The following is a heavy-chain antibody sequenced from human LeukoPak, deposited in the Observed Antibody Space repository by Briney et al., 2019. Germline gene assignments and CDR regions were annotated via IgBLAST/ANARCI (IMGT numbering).Heavy chain of an antibody. Sequence: TGGSLRLSCAASGFTFSSYAMHWVRQAPGKGLEWVAVISYDGSNKYYADSVKGRFTISRDNSKNTLYLQMNSLRAEDTAVYYCARDYDSRGYQFDYWGQGTLVTVSS. CDR3: ARDYDSRGYQFDY. J-gene: IGHJ4*02. D-gene: IGHD3-22*01. V-gene: IGHV3-30-3*01. CDR2: ISYDGSNK. CDR1: GFTFSSYA.